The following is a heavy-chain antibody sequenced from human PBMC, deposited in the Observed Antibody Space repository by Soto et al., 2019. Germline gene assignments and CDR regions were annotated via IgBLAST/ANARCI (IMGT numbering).Heavy chain of an antibody. Sequence: GGSLRLSCAASGFTFSDYYMSWIRQAPGKGLEWVSYISSSGSTIYYADSVKGRFTISRDNAKNSLYLQMNSLRAEDTAVYYCARDKNYDFWSGSPLYMDVWGKGTTVTVSS. CDR3: ARDKNYDFWSGSPLYMDV. CDR1: GFTFSDYY. J-gene: IGHJ6*03. D-gene: IGHD3-3*01. CDR2: ISSSGSTI. V-gene: IGHV3-11*01.